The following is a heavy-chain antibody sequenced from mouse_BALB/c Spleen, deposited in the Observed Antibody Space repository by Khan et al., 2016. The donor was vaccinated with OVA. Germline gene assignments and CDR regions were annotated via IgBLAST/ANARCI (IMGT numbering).Heavy chain of an antibody. Sequence: EVKLEESGGGLVQPGGSMKLSCVASGFTFSNYWMNWVRQSPEKGLEWVAEIRLKSSNYATHYAESVKGRFTISRDDSKSSVYLQMNNLRAEDTAIYYCTRGYDWYFDVWGAGTTVTVSS. CDR3: TRGYDWYFDV. CDR2: IRLKSSNYAT. V-gene: IGHV6-6*02. D-gene: IGHD2-2*01. CDR1: GFTFSNYW. J-gene: IGHJ1*01.